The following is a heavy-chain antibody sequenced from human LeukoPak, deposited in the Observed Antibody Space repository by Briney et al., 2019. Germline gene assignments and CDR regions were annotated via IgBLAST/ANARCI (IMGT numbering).Heavy chain of an antibody. D-gene: IGHD3-22*01. CDR3: ARVPGYDSSGYFDY. Sequence: GGSLRLSCAASGFTFSSYAMHWVRQAPGKGLEWVAVISYDGSNKYYADSVKGRFTISRDNSKNTLYLQMNSLRAEDTAVYYCARVPGYDSSGYFDYWGQGTLVTVSS. CDR2: ISYDGSNK. V-gene: IGHV3-30-3*01. CDR1: GFTFSSYA. J-gene: IGHJ4*02.